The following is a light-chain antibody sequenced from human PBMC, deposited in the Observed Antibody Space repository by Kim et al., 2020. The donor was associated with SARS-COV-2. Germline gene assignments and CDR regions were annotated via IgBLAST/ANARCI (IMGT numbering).Light chain of an antibody. CDR3: QQYNNWPHT. J-gene: IGKJ2*01. Sequence: SVSPGERATLPCRASQSVSSNFAWYQQKPGQAPSLLIYGASTRATGIPARFSGSGSGTEFTLTISSLQSEDFAVYYCQQYNNWPHTFGQGTKLEI. CDR2: GAS. V-gene: IGKV3-15*01. CDR1: QSVSSN.